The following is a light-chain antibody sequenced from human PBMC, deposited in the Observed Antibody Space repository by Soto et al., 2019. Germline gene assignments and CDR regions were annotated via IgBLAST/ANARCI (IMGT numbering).Light chain of an antibody. J-gene: IGLJ3*02. V-gene: IGLV3-21*02. CDR1: NIGSKS. CDR3: QVWYSSSDHWV. Sequence: SYELTQPPSVSVAPGQTARITCGGNNIGSKSVHWYQQKPGQAPVLVVYDDSDRPSGTPERFSGSNSGNTATVTISRVAAGDEADYYCQVWYSSSDHWVFGGGTKLTVL. CDR2: DDS.